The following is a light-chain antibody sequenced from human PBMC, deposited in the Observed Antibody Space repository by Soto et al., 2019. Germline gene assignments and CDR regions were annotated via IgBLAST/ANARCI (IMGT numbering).Light chain of an antibody. V-gene: IGKV3-20*01. J-gene: IGKJ4*01. Sequence: EIVLTQSPGTLPLSPGERATLSCRASQSVSSSYLAWYQQKPGQAPRLLIYGASSRATGIPDRFSGSGSGTDFTLTISRLEPEDFAVYYCQQYGSPFGGGTKVDIK. CDR2: GAS. CDR3: QQYGSP. CDR1: QSVSSSY.